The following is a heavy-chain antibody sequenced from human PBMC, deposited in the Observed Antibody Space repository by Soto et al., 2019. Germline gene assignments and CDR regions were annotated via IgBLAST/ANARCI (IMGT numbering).Heavy chain of an antibody. D-gene: IGHD1-7*01. J-gene: IGHJ5*02. V-gene: IGHV4-61*08. CDR2: IYYSGGT. CDR3: TREQSDENYFDP. Sequence: LSLTCTFSGAXLSSGVYFYTWVRQPPGKGLEWLGYIYYSGGTNYNPSLKSRVTISLDKYKSQFSLRMISVTAADKAVYYCTREQSDENYFDPWGQGTLGTVS. CDR1: GAXLSSGVYF.